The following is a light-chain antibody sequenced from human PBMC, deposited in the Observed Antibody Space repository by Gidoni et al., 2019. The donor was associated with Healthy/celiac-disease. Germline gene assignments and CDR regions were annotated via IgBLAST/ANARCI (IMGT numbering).Light chain of an antibody. V-gene: IGLV2-14*03. CDR3: SSYTSSSTVV. CDR1: SSDVGGYNY. CDR2: DGS. Sequence: QSALTQPASASGSPGQSITISCTGTSSDVGGYNYVSWYQQHPGNAPKLMIYDGSNRPSGVSNRFSGSKSGNTASLTISGLQAEDEADYYCSSYTSSSTVVFGGGTKLTVL. J-gene: IGLJ2*01.